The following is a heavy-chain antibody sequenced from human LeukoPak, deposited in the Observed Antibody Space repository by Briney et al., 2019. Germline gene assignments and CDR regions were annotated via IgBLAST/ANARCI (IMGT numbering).Heavy chain of an antibody. CDR1: GGSFSGYY. V-gene: IGHV4-34*01. Sequence: SETLSLTCAVYGGSFSGYYWSWIRQPPGKGLEWIGEINHSGSTNYNPSLKSRVTISVDTSKNHFSLKLSSVTAADTAVYYCARAPVGRDGYNYGWYYFDYWGQGTLVTVSS. CDR2: INHSGST. D-gene: IGHD5-24*01. CDR3: ARAPVGRDGYNYGWYYFDY. J-gene: IGHJ4*02.